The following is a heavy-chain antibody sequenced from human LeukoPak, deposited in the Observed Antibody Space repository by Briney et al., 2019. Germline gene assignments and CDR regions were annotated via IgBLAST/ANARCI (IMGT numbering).Heavy chain of an antibody. D-gene: IGHD3-3*02. J-gene: IGHJ4*02. CDR3: ARGGIRYFDY. Sequence: SETLSLTCAVYGGSFSGYYWSWIRQPPGKGLEWIGEINHSGSTNYNPSLKSRVTISVDTSKNQFSLKLSSVTTADTAVYYCARGGIRYFDYWGQGTLVTVSS. CDR1: GGSFSGYY. CDR2: INHSGST. V-gene: IGHV4-34*01.